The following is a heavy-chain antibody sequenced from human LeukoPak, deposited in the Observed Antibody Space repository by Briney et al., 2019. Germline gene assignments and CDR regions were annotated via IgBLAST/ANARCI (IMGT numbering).Heavy chain of an antibody. CDR2: ITYSSGNT. D-gene: IGHD2-21*02. J-gene: IGHJ4*02. CDR3: AKDGTGCGGDCYSDY. V-gene: IGHV3-23*01. Sequence: GGSLRLSCAASGLTFSSYAMSWVRQAPGKGLEWVSAITYSSGNTYYADSVRGRFTISRDNSKNTLYLQMNSLRAEDTALYYCAKDGTGCGGDCYSDYWGQGTLVTVSS. CDR1: GLTFSSYA.